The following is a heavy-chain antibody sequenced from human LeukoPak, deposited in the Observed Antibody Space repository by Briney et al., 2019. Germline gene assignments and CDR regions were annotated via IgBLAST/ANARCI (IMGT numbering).Heavy chain of an antibody. Sequence: SETLSLTCTVSGGSISSYYWSWIRQPPGKGLEWTGYIYYSGSTNYNPSLKSRVTISVDTSKNQFSLKLSSVTAADTAVYYCARDPLDYYDSKNWFDPWGQGTLVTVSS. CDR3: ARDPLDYYDSKNWFDP. D-gene: IGHD3-22*01. CDR2: IYYSGST. CDR1: GGSISSYY. J-gene: IGHJ5*02. V-gene: IGHV4-59*01.